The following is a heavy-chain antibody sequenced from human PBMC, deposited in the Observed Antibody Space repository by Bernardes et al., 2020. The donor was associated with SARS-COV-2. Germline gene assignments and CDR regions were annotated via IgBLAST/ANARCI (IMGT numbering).Heavy chain of an antibody. CDR3: ARLVSSSWYYYYGMDV. V-gene: IGHV5-51*01. D-gene: IGHD6-13*01. Sequence: GASLKISCKGSGYSFTSYWIGWVRQMPGKGLEWMGIIYPGDSDTRYSPSFQGQVTISADKSISTAYLQWSSLKASDTAMYYCARLVSSSWYYYYGMDVWGQGTTVTVSS. CDR2: IYPGDSDT. J-gene: IGHJ6*02. CDR1: GYSFTSYW.